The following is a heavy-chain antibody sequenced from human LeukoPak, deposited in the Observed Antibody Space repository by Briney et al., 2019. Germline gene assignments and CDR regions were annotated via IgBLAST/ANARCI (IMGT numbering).Heavy chain of an antibody. V-gene: IGHV4-61*09. J-gene: IGHJ4*02. D-gene: IGHD2-2*01. Sequence: TLSLTCTVSGGSISSGSYYWSWIRQPAGKGLEWIGHIYTSGSTNYNPSLKSRVTISIDTSKNQFSLKLSSVTAADTAVYYCARCTSTSCYHFDYWGQGALVTVSS. CDR3: ARCTSTSCYHFDY. CDR2: IYTSGST. CDR1: GGSISSGSYY.